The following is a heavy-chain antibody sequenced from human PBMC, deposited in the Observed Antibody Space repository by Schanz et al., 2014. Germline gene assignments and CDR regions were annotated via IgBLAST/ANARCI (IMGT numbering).Heavy chain of an antibody. CDR2: IYGGGMT. J-gene: IGHJ4*02. CDR3: ASLYDREYFDY. Sequence: EVQLVESGGGLIQPGGSLRLSCAASGFTVSSNYMSWVRQAPGKGLEWVAVIYGGGMTYYADSGKDSFTISRDSSRNTLYHQMTSLRAEDAAVYYCASLYDREYFDYWGQGTLVTVSS. D-gene: IGHD2-8*01. CDR1: GFTVSSNY. V-gene: IGHV3-53*01.